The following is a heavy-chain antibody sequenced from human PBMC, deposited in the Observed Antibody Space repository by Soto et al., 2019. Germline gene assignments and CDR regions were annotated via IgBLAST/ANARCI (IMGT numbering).Heavy chain of an antibody. CDR3: ARGDGYNSAFDI. Sequence: SETLSLTCTVSGGSIRSLCWSWIRQPPGKGLEWIGHIYPSGSTDYNPSLKSRVTISSDTSESQFSLKVHSVTPADTAVYYCARGDGYNSAFDIWGQGTMVTVSS. CDR2: IYPSGST. CDR1: GGSIRSLC. V-gene: IGHV4-59*01. J-gene: IGHJ3*02. D-gene: IGHD5-12*01.